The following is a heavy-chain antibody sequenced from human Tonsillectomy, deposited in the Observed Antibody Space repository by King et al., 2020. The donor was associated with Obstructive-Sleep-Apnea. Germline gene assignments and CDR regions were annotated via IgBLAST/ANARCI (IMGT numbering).Heavy chain of an antibody. CDR3: ASKPDIVVVVAAEYYFDY. V-gene: IGHV4-39*07. CDR2: IYYTGST. Sequence: QLQLQESGPGLVKPSETLSLTCTVSGGSISSSRYYWGWIRQPPGKGLEWIGNIYYTGSTSYNPSLKSRVTISVDTSKNQFSLKLSSVTAADTAVYYCASKPDIVVVVAAEYYFDYWGQGTLVTVSS. D-gene: IGHD2-15*01. CDR1: GGSISSSRYY. J-gene: IGHJ4*02.